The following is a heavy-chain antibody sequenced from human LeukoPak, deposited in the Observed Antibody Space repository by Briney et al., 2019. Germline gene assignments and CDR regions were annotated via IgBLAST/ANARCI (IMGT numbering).Heavy chain of an antibody. Sequence: SETLSLTCTVSGVSISSISYYCGWIRHPPGKRLGCIVSIYYSGSSYYKPSVKSRVTISLDTFKNQFSLKLSSLTAADTAVYYCASSDYDFWSGYYTASYWGQGTLVTVSS. CDR2: IYYSGSS. J-gene: IGHJ4*02. V-gene: IGHV4-39*07. CDR3: ASSDYDFWSGYYTASY. CDR1: GVSISSISYY. D-gene: IGHD3-3*01.